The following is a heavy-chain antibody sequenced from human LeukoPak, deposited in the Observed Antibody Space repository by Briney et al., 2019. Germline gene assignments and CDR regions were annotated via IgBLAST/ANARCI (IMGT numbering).Heavy chain of an antibody. J-gene: IGHJ4*02. CDR1: GGSISSSSYY. Sequence: SETLSLTCTVSGGSISSSSYYWGWIRQPPGKGLEWIGSIYYSGSTYYNPSLKSRVTISVDTSKNQFSLKLSSVTAADTAVYYCAREGSGWYGNWGQGTLVTVSS. CDR2: IYYSGST. CDR3: AREGSGWYGN. V-gene: IGHV4-39*07. D-gene: IGHD6-19*01.